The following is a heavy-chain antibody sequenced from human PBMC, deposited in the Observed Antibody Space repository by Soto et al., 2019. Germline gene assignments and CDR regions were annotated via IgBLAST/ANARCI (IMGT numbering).Heavy chain of an antibody. V-gene: IGHV5-51*01. CDR3: ARRYIAAPATAFDL. CDR1: GYRFSPYW. CDR2: IYPADSDT. J-gene: IGHJ4*02. Sequence: GESLKLSCPGSGYRFSPYWIHWVRQLPGKGLESVGIIYPADSDTRYSPSFQGQVTISADKTISTTYLQWSSLKASDTAMYFCARRYIAAPATAFDLWGQGTPVTVSS. D-gene: IGHD6-13*01.